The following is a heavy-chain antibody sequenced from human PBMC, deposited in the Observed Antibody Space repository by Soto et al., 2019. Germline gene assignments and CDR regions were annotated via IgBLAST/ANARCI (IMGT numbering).Heavy chain of an antibody. Sequence: PGGSLRLSCAASGFTFSYYYMSWIRQSPGKGLEWVSYISSSSSYTNYADSVKGRFTISRDNAKNSLYLQMNSLRAEDTAVYYCARESSDFWSGYHFDYWGQGTLVTVSS. CDR2: ISSSSSYT. CDR3: ARESSDFWSGYHFDY. J-gene: IGHJ4*02. V-gene: IGHV3-11*06. CDR1: GFTFSYYY. D-gene: IGHD3-3*01.